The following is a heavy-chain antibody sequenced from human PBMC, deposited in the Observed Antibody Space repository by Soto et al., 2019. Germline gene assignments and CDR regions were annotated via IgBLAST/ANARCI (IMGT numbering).Heavy chain of an antibody. V-gene: IGHV3-64*01. D-gene: IGHD6-13*01. CDR1: GFTFSNYE. Sequence: EAQLVESGGGLVQPGGSLRLSCAASGFTFSNYEMHWVRQAPGKGLEYVSGISNNGAHTDYAKSVKGRFTISRDNSENTLQLQMGSLRAEDMALYYGARRGYGSRWPNVYMDVWGKGTTVTVSS. J-gene: IGHJ6*03. CDR3: ARRGYGSRWPNVYMDV. CDR2: ISNNGAHT.